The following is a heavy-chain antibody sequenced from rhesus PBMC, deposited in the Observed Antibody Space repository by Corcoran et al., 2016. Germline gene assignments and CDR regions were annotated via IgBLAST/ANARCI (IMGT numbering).Heavy chain of an antibody. Sequence: QVQLQESGPGVVKPSETLSLTCAVSGGSISGYYLWSWIRQPPGTGLEWIGYIYGGSGSTRYNHSRKMRVISSRESSKNRFSLKGSSVTAADTAVYYWAGSGIYGSNLIFDDWGQGALVNVSA. CDR1: GGSISGYYL. CDR3: AGSGIYGSNLIFDD. CDR2: IYGGSGST. J-gene: IGHJ4*01. V-gene: IGHV4-122*01. D-gene: IGHD4-29*01.